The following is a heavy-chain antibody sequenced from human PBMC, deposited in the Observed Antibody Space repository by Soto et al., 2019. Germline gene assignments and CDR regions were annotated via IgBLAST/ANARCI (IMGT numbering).Heavy chain of an antibody. J-gene: IGHJ4*02. V-gene: IGHV3-21*01. CDR1: GFTFTRYS. CDR3: ARESEDLTSNFDY. Sequence: GGSLRLSCAASGFTFTRYSMNWVRQAPGKGLEWVSSISSTTNYIYYADSMKGRFTVSRDNAKNSVYLEMNSLSAEDTAVYYCARESEDLTSNFDYWGQGPLVTVSS. CDR2: ISSTTNYI.